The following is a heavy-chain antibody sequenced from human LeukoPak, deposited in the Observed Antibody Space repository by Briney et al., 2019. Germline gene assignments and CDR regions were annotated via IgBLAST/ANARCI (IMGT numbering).Heavy chain of an antibody. CDR3: ARDHYYDSGIDY. Sequence: GASVKVSCKASGYTFTGYYMHWVRQAPGQGLEWRGWINPNSGGTNYAQKFQGRVIMTRDTSISTAYMELSRLRSDDTAVYYCARDHYYDSGIDYWGQGTLVTVSS. V-gene: IGHV1-2*02. CDR1: GYTFTGYY. D-gene: IGHD3-22*01. CDR2: INPNSGGT. J-gene: IGHJ4*02.